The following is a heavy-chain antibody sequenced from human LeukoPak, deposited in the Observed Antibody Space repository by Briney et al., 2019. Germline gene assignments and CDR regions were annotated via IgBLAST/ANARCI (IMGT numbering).Heavy chain of an antibody. CDR1: GFTFRTSG. Sequence: LAGGSLRLSCAASGFTFRTSGMSWVRQAPGKGLVWVSAISGSGGSTYYADSVKGRFTISRDNSKNTLYLQMNSLRAEDTAVYYCAKFMWYCTNGVCYRDSYYYMDVWGKGTTVTVSS. CDR2: ISGSGGST. V-gene: IGHV3-23*01. CDR3: AKFMWYCTNGVCYRDSYYYMDV. D-gene: IGHD2-8*01. J-gene: IGHJ6*03.